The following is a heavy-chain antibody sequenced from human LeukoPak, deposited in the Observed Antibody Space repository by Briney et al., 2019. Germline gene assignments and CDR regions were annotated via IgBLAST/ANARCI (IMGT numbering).Heavy chain of an antibody. J-gene: IGHJ6*02. D-gene: IGHD6-13*01. CDR1: GYTFTSYA. CDR3: ARVRTSRIAGTGTVLHYGMDV. V-gene: IGHV1-3*01. CDR2: ISAGNGNR. Sequence: ASVNVSCTASGYTFTSYAIHWVRQAPGQRLEWMGWISAGNGNREYSQKFQGRVTITRDTSASTAYMELSSLRSEDTAVYYCARVRTSRIAGTGTVLHYGMDVWGQGTTVTASS.